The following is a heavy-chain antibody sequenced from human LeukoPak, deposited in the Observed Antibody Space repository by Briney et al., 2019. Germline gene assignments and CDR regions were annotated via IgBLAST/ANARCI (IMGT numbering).Heavy chain of an antibody. CDR1: GFTFTNNA. J-gene: IGHJ4*02. Sequence: PGGSLRLSCAMSGFTFTNNAMTWVRQAPGKGLEWVSTIGGGDVEIHYADSVKGRFTISRDNSKNTLYLQMNSLRAEDTAVYHCGRGHRFCSRGNCNSPVDYWGQGTLVTVSS. V-gene: IGHV3-23*01. CDR2: IGGGDVEI. CDR3: GRGHRFCSRGNCNSPVDY. D-gene: IGHD2-15*01.